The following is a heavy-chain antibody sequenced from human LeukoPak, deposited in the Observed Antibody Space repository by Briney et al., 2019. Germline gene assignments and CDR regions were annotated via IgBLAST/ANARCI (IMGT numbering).Heavy chain of an antibody. CDR3: ASSPETDYYDSSGYSQYFQH. CDR1: GCSISSYY. D-gene: IGHD3-22*01. V-gene: IGHV4-59*01. J-gene: IGHJ1*01. CDR2: IYYSGST. Sequence: SETLSLTCTVSGCSISSYYWSWIRQPPGKGLEWIVYIYYSGSTNYNPSLKSRGIISLDASKNQFSLKLSSVTAADTAVYYCASSPETDYYDSSGYSQYFQHWGQGTLVTVSS.